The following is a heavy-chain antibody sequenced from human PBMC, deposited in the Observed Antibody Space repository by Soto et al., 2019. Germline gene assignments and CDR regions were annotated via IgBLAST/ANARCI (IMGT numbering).Heavy chain of an antibody. CDR1: GGSFSGYY. CDR3: ARGRSHRRGTYCSSTSCYSSWFDP. Sequence: SETLSLTCAVYGGSFSGYYWSWIRQPPGKGLEWIGEINHSGSTNYNPSLKSRVTISVDTSKNQFSLKLSSVTAADTAVYYCARGRSHRRGTYCSSTSCYSSWFDPWGQGTLVTVSS. D-gene: IGHD2-2*01. V-gene: IGHV4-34*01. CDR2: INHSGST. J-gene: IGHJ5*02.